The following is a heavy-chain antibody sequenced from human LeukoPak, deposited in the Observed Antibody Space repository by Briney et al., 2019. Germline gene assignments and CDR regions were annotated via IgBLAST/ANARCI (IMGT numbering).Heavy chain of an antibody. D-gene: IGHD2-15*01. CDR2: ISYSGST. Sequence: KPSETLSLTCTVSGGSINSYYWTWIRQPPGKGLEWIGYISYSGSTNYNPSLRSRVTISVDTSKNQFSLQLSSVTAADTAVYYCAREGWEYCSGSCSLYDYWGQGTLVTVSS. CDR3: AREGWEYCSGSCSLYDY. CDR1: GGSINSYY. V-gene: IGHV4-59*01. J-gene: IGHJ4*02.